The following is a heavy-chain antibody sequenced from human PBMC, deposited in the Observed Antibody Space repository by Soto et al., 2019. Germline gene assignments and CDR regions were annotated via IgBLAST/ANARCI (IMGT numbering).Heavy chain of an antibody. D-gene: IGHD1-26*01. J-gene: IGHJ6*02. CDR2: INYSGTT. CDR1: GGSFSSDSFI. CDR3: ARDHKWDGMDV. V-gene: IGHV4-31*03. Sequence: SDTLSLTCSVSGGSFSSDSFIWSWVRQFPGKGLEWIGYINYSGTTYYNPSLRSRITMSVDTSKNQFSLNLSSVTAADTAVYYCARDHKWDGMDVWGQGTSVTVSS.